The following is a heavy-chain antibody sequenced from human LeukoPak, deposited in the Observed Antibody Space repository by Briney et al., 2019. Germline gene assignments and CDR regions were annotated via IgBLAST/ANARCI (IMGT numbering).Heavy chain of an antibody. CDR2: IYYSGST. CDR3: ARLPDYYYYYYMDV. J-gene: IGHJ6*03. Sequence: SETLSLTCAVSGGSISSSSYYWGWIRQPPGKGLEWIGSIYYSGSTYYNPSLKSRVTMSVDTSKNQFSLKLTSMTAADTAVYYCARLPDYYYYYYMDVWGKGTTVTISS. V-gene: IGHV4-39*01. CDR1: GGSISSSSYY.